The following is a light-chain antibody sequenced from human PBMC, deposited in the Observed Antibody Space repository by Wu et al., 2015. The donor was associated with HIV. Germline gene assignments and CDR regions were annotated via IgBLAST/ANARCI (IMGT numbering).Light chain of an antibody. Sequence: EVVMTQSPATLSVSPGEIATLSCRASQTVNSDLLAWYQQKPGQAPRLVIFAASIPATGIPQRFSGSGSGTNFSLIINRLEPEDFGVYYCHQYGSSPAPFGGGTRVDVK. V-gene: IGKV3-20*01. CDR3: HQYGSSPAP. J-gene: IGKJ4*01. CDR2: AAS. CDR1: QTVNSDL.